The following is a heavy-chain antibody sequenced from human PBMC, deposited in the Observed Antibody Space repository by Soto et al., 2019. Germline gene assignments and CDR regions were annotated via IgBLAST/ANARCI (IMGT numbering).Heavy chain of an antibody. V-gene: IGHV1-69*02. CDR1: GGTFSSYT. J-gene: IGHJ1*01. CDR2: IIPILGIA. D-gene: IGHD2-15*01. CDR3: AAGPEDIVVVVAATPVVYFQH. Sequence: SVKVSCKASGGTFSSYTISWVRQAPGQGLEWMGRIIPILGIANYAQKFQGRLTITADKSTSTAYMELSSLRSEDTAVYYCAAGPEDIVVVVAATPVVYFQHWGQGTLVTVSS.